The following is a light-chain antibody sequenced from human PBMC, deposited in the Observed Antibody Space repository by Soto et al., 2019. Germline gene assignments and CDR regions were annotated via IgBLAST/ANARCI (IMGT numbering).Light chain of an antibody. CDR2: AAS. CDR3: QQTYTTLFT. CDR1: QSISTY. J-gene: IGKJ5*01. V-gene: IGKV1-39*01. Sequence: DIQMTQSPSSLSASVGDRLIITCRASQSISTYVNWYQQRPGTXPKXXLYAASTLQRGVPSRFSGSGSGTDFSLTITSLQPEDCATYVCQQTYTTLFTFGQGTRLEIK.